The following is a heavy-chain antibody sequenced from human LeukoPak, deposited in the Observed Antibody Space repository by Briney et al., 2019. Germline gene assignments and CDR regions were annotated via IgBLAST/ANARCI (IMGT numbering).Heavy chain of an antibody. D-gene: IGHD2-2*01. CDR1: GGSISTYY. V-gene: IGHV4-59*01. CDR2: IYYSGST. Sequence: SETLSPTCTVSGGSISTYYWSWIRQPPGKGLEWIGYIYYSGSTNYNPSLKSRVTISVDTSKNQFSLKLSSVTAADTAVYYCARYYCTSTTCYYFGYWGQGTLVTVSS. CDR3: ARYYCTSTTCYYFGY. J-gene: IGHJ4*02.